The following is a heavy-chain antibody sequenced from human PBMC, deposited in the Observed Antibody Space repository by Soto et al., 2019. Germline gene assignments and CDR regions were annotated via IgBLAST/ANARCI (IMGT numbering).Heavy chain of an antibody. D-gene: IGHD1-26*01. V-gene: IGHV1-69*01. CDR1: GGTFSSYT. CDR3: ARVVVGSRLSLDY. Sequence: QVQLVQSGAEVKKPGSSVTVSCKASGGTFSSYTISWVRQAPGQGLEWMAGISPIFGTPIYAQKFQGRVPITADDSTMTAYMEMNRLTSEDTAVYYCARVVVGSRLSLDYWGQGTLVTIS. CDR2: ISPIFGTP. J-gene: IGHJ4*02.